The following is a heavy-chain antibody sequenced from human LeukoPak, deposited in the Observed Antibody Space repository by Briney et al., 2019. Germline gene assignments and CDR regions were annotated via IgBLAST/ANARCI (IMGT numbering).Heavy chain of an antibody. J-gene: IGHJ6*03. Sequence: KPSETLSLTCTVSGGSMSSYYWSWIRQPPGKGLEWIGYIHYSGSTHYNPSLKNRVTISVDTSKNQVSLKLRSVTAADTAVYYCARTTEGYAGGPGYSYYYYMDVWGKGTTVTISS. V-gene: IGHV4-59*01. CDR3: ARTTEGYAGGPGYSYYYYMDV. CDR1: GGSMSSYY. CDR2: IHYSGST. D-gene: IGHD5-12*01.